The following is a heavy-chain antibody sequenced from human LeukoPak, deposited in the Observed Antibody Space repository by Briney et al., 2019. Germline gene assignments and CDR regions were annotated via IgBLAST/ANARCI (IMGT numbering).Heavy chain of an antibody. V-gene: IGHV1-8*01. Sequence: GASVKVSCKASGYTFTSYDINWVRQATGQGLEWMGWMNPNSGNTGYAQKFQGRVTMTRNTSISTAYMELSSLRSEDTAVYYCARGGGSSWYHQYRGYYYYMDVWGKGTTVTISS. D-gene: IGHD6-13*01. CDR2: MNPNSGNT. J-gene: IGHJ6*03. CDR3: ARGGGSSWYHQYRGYYYYMDV. CDR1: GYTFTSYD.